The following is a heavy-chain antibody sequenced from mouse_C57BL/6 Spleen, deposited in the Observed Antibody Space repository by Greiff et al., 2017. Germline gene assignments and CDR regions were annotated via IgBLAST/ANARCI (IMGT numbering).Heavy chain of an antibody. Sequence: QVQLKESGPGLVAPSPSLSITCTVSGFSLTSYAISWVRQPPGKGLEWLGVIWTGGGTNYNSALKSRLSTSKDNSKSQVFLKMNSLQTDDTARYYCARRPPITTVVATDAMDYWGQGTSVTVSS. J-gene: IGHJ4*01. CDR1: GFSLTSYA. CDR2: IWTGGGT. CDR3: ARRPPITTVVATDAMDY. V-gene: IGHV2-9-1*01. D-gene: IGHD1-1*01.